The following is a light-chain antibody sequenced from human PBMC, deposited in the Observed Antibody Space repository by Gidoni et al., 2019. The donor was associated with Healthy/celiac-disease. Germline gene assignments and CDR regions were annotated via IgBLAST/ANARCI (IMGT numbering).Light chain of an antibody. V-gene: IGKV1-13*02. CDR1: QGISSA. CDR2: DAS. Sequence: AIPLTQSPSSLSASVGDRVTITCLARQGISSALAWYQQKPGKAPKLLIYDASSLESGVPSRFSGSGSGTDFTLTISSLQPEDFATYYCQQFNSYLLYTFXQXTKLEIK. CDR3: QQFNSYLLYT. J-gene: IGKJ2*01.